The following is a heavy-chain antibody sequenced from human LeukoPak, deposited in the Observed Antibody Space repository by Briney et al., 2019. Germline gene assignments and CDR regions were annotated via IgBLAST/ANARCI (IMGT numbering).Heavy chain of an antibody. CDR2: IYYTGST. D-gene: IGHD6-13*01. CDR3: ARDRPGGSSLDY. CDR1: GGSISSDY. Sequence: SSETLSLTCTVSGGSISSDYWSWIRQPPGKGLEWIGYIYYTGSTNYNPSLKSRVTISVDTSKNQFSLKLSSVTAADTAVYYCARDRPGGSSLDYWGQGTLVTVSS. V-gene: IGHV4-59*01. J-gene: IGHJ4*02.